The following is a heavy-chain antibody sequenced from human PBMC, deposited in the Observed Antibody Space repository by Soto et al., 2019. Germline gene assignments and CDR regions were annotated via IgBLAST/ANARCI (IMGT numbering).Heavy chain of an antibody. Sequence: GGSLRLYCAASGFTFASYAMSWVRQAPGKGLEWVSGITSDGNTYYLDPVKGRFTISRDNSKDTMFLQLNSLRAEDTAIYYCVPGRQWVLDYCGQGTVVTVSS. CDR3: VPGRQWVLDY. V-gene: IGHV3-23*01. J-gene: IGHJ4*02. D-gene: IGHD6-19*01. CDR1: GFTFASYA. CDR2: ITSDGNT.